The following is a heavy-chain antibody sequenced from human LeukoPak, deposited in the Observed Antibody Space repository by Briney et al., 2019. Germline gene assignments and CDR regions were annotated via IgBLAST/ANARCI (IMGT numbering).Heavy chain of an antibody. J-gene: IGHJ5*02. CDR3: TTETWFDP. Sequence: GASLRLSRTASGFTFGDYGISWVRQAPGKGLEWVGFIRSKAYSGTTEYAASVKGRFTISRDDSKSIAYLQMNSLKTEDTAVYYCTTETWFDPWGQGTLVTVSS. CDR2: IRSKAYSGTT. CDR1: GFTFGDYG. V-gene: IGHV3-49*04.